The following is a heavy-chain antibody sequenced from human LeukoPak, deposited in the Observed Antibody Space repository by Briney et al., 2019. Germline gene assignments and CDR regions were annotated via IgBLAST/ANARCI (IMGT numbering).Heavy chain of an antibody. CDR3: VSEVSGSFPT. Sequence: GGSLRLSCVVSGFSVSNNYVSWVRQAPGKGLEWVSVIYSGNTIKYADSVKGRFTISRDDSSNTFYLQMSSLKDEDTAVYYCVSEVSGSFPTWGQGTQLTVSS. CDR2: IYSGNTI. D-gene: IGHD1-26*01. J-gene: IGHJ4*02. CDR1: GFSVSNNY. V-gene: IGHV3-66*01.